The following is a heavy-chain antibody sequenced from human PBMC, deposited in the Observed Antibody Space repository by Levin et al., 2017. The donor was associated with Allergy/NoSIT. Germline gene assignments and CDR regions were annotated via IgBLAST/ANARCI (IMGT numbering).Heavy chain of an antibody. Sequence: GGSLRLSCAASGFGFSNYGMHWARQAPGKGLEWVAFIWHDGTATYYGNSVKGRFTLSRDNSKNTLYLQMNSLRVEDTAIYFCARIPGSPTRWGVLGDAFDIWGQGTTVTVS. D-gene: IGHD3-16*01. CDR2: IWHDGTAT. CDR1: GFGFSNYG. V-gene: IGHV3-33*01. CDR3: ARIPGSPTRWGVLGDAFDI. J-gene: IGHJ3*02.